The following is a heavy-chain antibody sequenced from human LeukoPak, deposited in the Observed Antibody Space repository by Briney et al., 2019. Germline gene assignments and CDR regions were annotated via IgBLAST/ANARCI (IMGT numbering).Heavy chain of an antibody. CDR2: IYYSGST. J-gene: IGHJ4*02. D-gene: IGHD3-16*01. CDR3: SRGAGWLIDY. V-gene: IGHV4-59*01. CDR1: GGSISSYY. Sequence: SETLSLTCSVSGGSISSYYWSWIRQPPGKGLEWIGSIYYSGSTYYNPSLKSRVTISADTSKNHFSLKLNSVTTADTAVYYCSRGAGWLIDYWGQGILVTVSS.